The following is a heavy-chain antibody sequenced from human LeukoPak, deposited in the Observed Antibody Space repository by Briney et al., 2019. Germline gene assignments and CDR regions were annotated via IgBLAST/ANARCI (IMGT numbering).Heavy chain of an antibody. D-gene: IGHD4-17*01. Sequence: GASVKVSCKASGYTFTSYGISWVRQAPGQGLEWMRWISAYNGNTNYAQKLQGRVTMTTDTSTSTAYMELRSLRSDDTAVYYCARDPTTVTVGYFDYWGQGTLVTVSS. CDR2: ISAYNGNT. CDR1: GYTFTSYG. CDR3: ARDPTTVTVGYFDY. V-gene: IGHV1-18*01. J-gene: IGHJ4*02.